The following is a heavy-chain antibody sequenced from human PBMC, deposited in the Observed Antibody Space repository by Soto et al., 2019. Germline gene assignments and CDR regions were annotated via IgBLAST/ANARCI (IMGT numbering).Heavy chain of an antibody. CDR3: AGRHFWSVPRTDTRLEY. CDR1: GESINSSHG. D-gene: IGHD3-3*02. Sequence: QVQLQESGPGLVKPSGTLSLTCAVSGESINSSHGWNWVRQPPGKGLEWIGQISHSGSTTYNPSLTSRVTKSFDKSNNHLSLKLTAVTATNTAVYYCAGRHFWSVPRTDTRLEYRCKGTLVTVSS. J-gene: IGHJ4*02. CDR2: ISHSGST. V-gene: IGHV4-4*02.